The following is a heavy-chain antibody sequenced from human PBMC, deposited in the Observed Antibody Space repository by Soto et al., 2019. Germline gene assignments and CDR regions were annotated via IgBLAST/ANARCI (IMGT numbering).Heavy chain of an antibody. D-gene: IGHD1-26*01. V-gene: IGHV3-9*01. CDR1: GFTFDDYA. Sequence: PGGSLRLSCAASGFTFDDYAMHWVRQAPGKGLEWVSGISWNSGSIGYADSVKGRFTISRDNAKNSLYLQMNSLRAEDTALYYCAKGKVQEPYYYYGMDVWGQGTTVTVSS. J-gene: IGHJ6*02. CDR2: ISWNSGSI. CDR3: AKGKVQEPYYYYGMDV.